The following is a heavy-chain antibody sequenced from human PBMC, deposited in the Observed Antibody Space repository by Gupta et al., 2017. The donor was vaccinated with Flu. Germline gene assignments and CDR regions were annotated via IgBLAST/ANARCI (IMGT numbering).Heavy chain of an antibody. V-gene: IGHV4-59*01. CDR3: ARETTRSAFEI. J-gene: IGHJ3*02. CDR1: GGSISGYY. Sequence: QVQLQESGPGLVKPSETLSLTCTVPGGSISGYYWSWIRQPPGKGLEWIAYIYHGGNTNYNPSLKSRVIISVDTSKNQVSLKLTSVTAADTAVYYCARETTRSAFEIWGQGTMVTVS. CDR2: IYHGGNT.